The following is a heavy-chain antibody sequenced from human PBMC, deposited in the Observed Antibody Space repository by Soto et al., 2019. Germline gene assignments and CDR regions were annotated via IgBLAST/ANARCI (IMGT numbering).Heavy chain of an antibody. D-gene: IGHD3-3*01. V-gene: IGHV4-31*03. J-gene: IGHJ3*01. Sequence: SETLSLTCTVSGGSVRRGNYYWSWIRQFPGKGLEWIGYISNSGRTHYNPSLMSRITILVDTSKNQFFLELRSVTAADTAVYYCARTFYYFLSGYYSSPPFYFWGQGQWSPSPQ. CDR3: ARTFYYFLSGYYSSPPFYF. CDR1: GGSVRRGNYY. CDR2: ISNSGRT.